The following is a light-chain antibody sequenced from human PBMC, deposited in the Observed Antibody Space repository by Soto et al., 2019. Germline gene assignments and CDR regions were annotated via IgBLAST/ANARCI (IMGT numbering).Light chain of an antibody. J-gene: IGKJ4*01. CDR2: DAS. CDR1: KDISNY. V-gene: IGKV1-33*01. Sequence: DIQMTQSPSSLSASVGDRVTITCQASKDISNYLNWYQQKPGKAPKLLIDDASSLETGVPSRFSGSGSGTDFTFTITSLQPEDIATYYCQQYDNLPLTFGGGTKVDIK. CDR3: QQYDNLPLT.